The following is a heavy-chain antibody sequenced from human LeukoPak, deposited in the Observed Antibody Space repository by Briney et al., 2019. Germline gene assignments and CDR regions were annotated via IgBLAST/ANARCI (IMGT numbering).Heavy chain of an antibody. V-gene: IGHV3-30*02. D-gene: IGHD6-6*01. Sequence: GGSLRLSCAASGFTFSDFAMHWVRQAPGKGLEWVAFIRYDGSNKYYADSVKGRFTISRDNSKNTLYLQMNSLRAEDTAVYYCAEWISSSFDIWGQGTMVTVSS. J-gene: IGHJ3*02. CDR2: IRYDGSNK. CDR3: AEWISSSFDI. CDR1: GFTFSDFA.